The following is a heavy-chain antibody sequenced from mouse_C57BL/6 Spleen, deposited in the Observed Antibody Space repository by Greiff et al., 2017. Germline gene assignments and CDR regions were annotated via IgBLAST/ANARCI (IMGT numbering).Heavy chain of an antibody. D-gene: IGHD2-2*01. CDR2: LDPEDGDT. J-gene: IGHJ2*01. CDR1: GFNIKDYY. V-gene: IGHV14-1*01. Sequence: EVQLQQSGAELVRPGASVKLSCTASGFNIKDYYMHWVKQRPEQGLEWIGRLDPEDGDTESAPKFQGKATMTADTSSNTAYLQLSSLTSEDTAVYYCTQSTMVTTDGPFDYWGQGTTLTVSS. CDR3: TQSTMVTTDGPFDY.